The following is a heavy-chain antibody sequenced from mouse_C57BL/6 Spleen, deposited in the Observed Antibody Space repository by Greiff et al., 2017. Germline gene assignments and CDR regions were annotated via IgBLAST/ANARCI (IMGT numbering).Heavy chain of an antibody. Sequence: QVQLKESGAELVRPGASVTLSCKASGYTFTDYEMHWVKQTPVHGLEWIGAIDPETGGTAYNQKFKGKAILTADNSSSTAYMELRSLTAEDSAVYYCTRSEYYGSSYVGWYFDVWGTGTTVTVSS. D-gene: IGHD1-1*01. CDR2: IDPETGGT. CDR3: TRSEYYGSSYVGWYFDV. CDR1: GYTFTDYE. J-gene: IGHJ1*03. V-gene: IGHV1-15*01.